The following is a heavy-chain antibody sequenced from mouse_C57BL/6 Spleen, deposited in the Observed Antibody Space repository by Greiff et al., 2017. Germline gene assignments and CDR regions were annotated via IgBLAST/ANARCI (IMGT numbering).Heavy chain of an antibody. CDR2: INPNNGGT. D-gene: IGHD3-2*02. V-gene: IGHV1-18*01. CDR3: AKRTAQSSYAMDD. Sequence: EVKLQQSGPELVKPGASVKIPCKASGYTFTDYNMDWVKQSHGKSLEWIGDINPNNGGTIYNQKFKGQATLTVDKSSSTAYMELRSLTSEDTAVYYCAKRTAQSSYAMDDWGQGTSVTVSS. CDR1: GYTFTDYN. J-gene: IGHJ4*01.